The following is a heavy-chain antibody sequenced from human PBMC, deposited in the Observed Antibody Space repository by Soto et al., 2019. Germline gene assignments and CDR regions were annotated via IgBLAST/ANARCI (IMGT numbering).Heavy chain of an antibody. Sequence: SETLSLTCTVSGGSISSYYWSWIRQPPGKGLEWIGYIYYSGSTNYNPSLKSRVTISVDTSKNQFSLKLSSVTAADTAVYYCARDGGGQPLEFYMDVWGKGTTVTVSS. CDR3: ARDGGGQPLEFYMDV. J-gene: IGHJ6*03. CDR1: GGSISSYY. D-gene: IGHD3-16*01. V-gene: IGHV4-59*01. CDR2: IYYSGST.